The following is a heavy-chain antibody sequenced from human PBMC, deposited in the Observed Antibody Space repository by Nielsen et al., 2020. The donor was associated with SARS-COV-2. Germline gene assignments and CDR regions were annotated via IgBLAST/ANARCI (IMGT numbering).Heavy chain of an antibody. CDR1: GFTFPNYS. Sequence: GGSLRLSCAASGFTFPNYSIHWVRQGPGKGLVWVSCIKTDGTKTGYADSVKGRFTISRDNAKNTVYLQMNSLRAEDTAVYYCARLRDDGYYFDTGPYDYWGQGTPVNVSS. CDR2: IKTDGTKT. CDR3: ARLRDDGYYFDTGPYDY. V-gene: IGHV3-74*01. J-gene: IGHJ4*02. D-gene: IGHD2/OR15-2a*01.